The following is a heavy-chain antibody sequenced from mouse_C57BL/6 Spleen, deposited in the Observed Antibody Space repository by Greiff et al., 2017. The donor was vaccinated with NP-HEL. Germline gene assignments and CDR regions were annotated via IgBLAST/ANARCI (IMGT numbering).Heavy chain of an antibody. CDR3: ARKGSGYYYYAMDY. CDR1: GYTFTNYW. V-gene: IGHV1-63*01. CDR2: IYPGGGYT. D-gene: IGHD3-2*02. Sequence: VKLQQSGAELVRPGTSVKMSCKASGYTFTNYWIGWAKQRPGHGLEWIGDIYPGGGYTNYNEKFKGKATLTADKSSSTAYMQFSSLTSEDSAIYYCARKGSGYYYYAMDYWGQGTSVTVSS. J-gene: IGHJ4*01.